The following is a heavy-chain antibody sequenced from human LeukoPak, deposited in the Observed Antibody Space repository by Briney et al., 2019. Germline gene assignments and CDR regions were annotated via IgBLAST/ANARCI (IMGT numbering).Heavy chain of an antibody. V-gene: IGHV4-59*03. Sequence: SETLSLTCAVSGVSMSHFHWNWFRQPPGKGLEWVGSIFYNEDANYNPSVKSRVTMSVDMSKRQLSLRLTYVTAADTAVYYCAKGETVTTSPFDHWGHGILVTV. CDR3: AKGETVTTSPFDH. CDR2: IFYNEDA. CDR1: GVSMSHFH. D-gene: IGHD4-17*01. J-gene: IGHJ4*01.